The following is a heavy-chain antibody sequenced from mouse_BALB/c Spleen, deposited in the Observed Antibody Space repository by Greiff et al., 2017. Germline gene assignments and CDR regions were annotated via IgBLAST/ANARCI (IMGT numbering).Heavy chain of an antibody. D-gene: IGHD2-1*01. J-gene: IGHJ2*01. Sequence: EVQLKESGPGLVKPSQSLSLTCTVTGYSITSDYAWNWIRQFPGNQLEWMGYISYSGSTSYNPSLKSRISITRDTSKNQFFLQLNSVTTEDTATYYCARGMDGNRDYWGQGTTLTVSS. CDR2: ISYSGST. V-gene: IGHV3-2*02. CDR1: GYSITSDYA. CDR3: ARGMDGNRDY.